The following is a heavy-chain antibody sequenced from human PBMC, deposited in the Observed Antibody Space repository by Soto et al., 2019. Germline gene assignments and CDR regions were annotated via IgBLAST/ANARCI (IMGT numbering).Heavy chain of an antibody. D-gene: IGHD4-17*01. CDR3: ARDDYGDY. Sequence: QVQLVQSGAEVRKPGSSVKVSCKASRGTFNTYTICWVRQAPGQGLEWMGRIIPLHGVAVYAQKFQGRVTMTADMSTSTAYMELSSLTSADTAVYYCARDDYGDYWGQGTLVTVSS. CDR1: RGTFNTYT. J-gene: IGHJ4*02. CDR2: IIPLHGVA. V-gene: IGHV1-69*08.